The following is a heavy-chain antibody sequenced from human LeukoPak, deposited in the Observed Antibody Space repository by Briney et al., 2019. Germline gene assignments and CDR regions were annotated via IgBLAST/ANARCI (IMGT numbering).Heavy chain of an antibody. V-gene: IGHV3-7*03. CDR3: AKGSYYDSSGSFYFDY. J-gene: IGHJ4*02. D-gene: IGHD3-22*01. CDR2: IKQDGSEK. CDR1: GFTFSSYW. Sequence: GWSLRLSCAASGFTFSSYWMSWVRQAPGKGLEWVANIKQDGSEKYYVDSVKGRFTISRDNSKNTLYVQVNSLGTEDTAAYYCAKGSYYDSSGSFYFDYWGQGTLVTVSS.